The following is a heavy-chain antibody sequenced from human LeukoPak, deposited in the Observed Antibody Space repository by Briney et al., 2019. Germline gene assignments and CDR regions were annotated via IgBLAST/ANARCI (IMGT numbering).Heavy chain of an antibody. D-gene: IGHD6-13*01. CDR2: IYYSGST. Sequence: SETLSLTCTVSGGSISSSSYYWGWIRQPPGKGLEWIGSIYYSGSTYYNPSLKSRVTISVDTSKNQFSLKLSSVTAADTAVYYCARLPRIAAAGTEDYWGQGTLVTVSS. V-gene: IGHV4-39*07. CDR3: ARLPRIAAAGTEDY. J-gene: IGHJ4*02. CDR1: GGSISSSSYY.